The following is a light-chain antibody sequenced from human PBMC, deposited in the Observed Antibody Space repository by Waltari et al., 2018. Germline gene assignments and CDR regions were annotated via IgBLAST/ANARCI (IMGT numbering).Light chain of an antibody. J-gene: IGKJ1*01. CDR1: QSVSRT. V-gene: IGKV3-20*01. CDR2: GAS. Sequence: EIVLTQSPGTLSLSPGERATLSCRASQSVSRTLAWYQQKPGQAPRLLIYGASNRATGIPDRFSGSGSGTDFSLTISRLEQEDFAVYYCQHYVRLPVTFGQGTKVEIK. CDR3: QHYVRLPVT.